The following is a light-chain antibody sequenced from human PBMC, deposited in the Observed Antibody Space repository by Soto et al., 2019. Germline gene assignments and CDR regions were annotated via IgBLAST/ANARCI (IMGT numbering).Light chain of an antibody. J-gene: IGKJ1*01. CDR3: QQSFSSPKWT. V-gene: IGKV1-39*01. CDR1: QSISRY. CDR2: AAS. Sequence: DIRLTQSPSSLSASVGDRVTISCRASQSISRYLHWYQQKPGEAPKLLIYAASTLQSGVPSRFSGSGSGADFTLTISTLQPDDVGVYYCQQSFSSPKWTFGQGTKVEI.